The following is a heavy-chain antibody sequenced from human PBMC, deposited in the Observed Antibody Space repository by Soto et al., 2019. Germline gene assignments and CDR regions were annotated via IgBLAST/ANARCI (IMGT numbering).Heavy chain of an antibody. Sequence: QVQLVQSGAEVKKPGSSVKVSCKASGGTFSSYAISWVRQAPGQGLEWMGGIIPIFGTANYAQKCQGRVPITADESTSTAYMELSSLRSEDTAVYYCARNGDYYDSSGQAQYDYWGQGTLVTVSS. J-gene: IGHJ4*02. V-gene: IGHV1-69*01. CDR2: IIPIFGTA. D-gene: IGHD3-22*01. CDR1: GGTFSSYA. CDR3: ARNGDYYDSSGQAQYDY.